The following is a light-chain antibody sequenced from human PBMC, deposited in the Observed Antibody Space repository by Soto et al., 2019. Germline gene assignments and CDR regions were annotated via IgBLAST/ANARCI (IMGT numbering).Light chain of an antibody. CDR3: QHYGALVWT. Sequence: IVLTQSPGTLSLSPGERATLSCRASQSIDSISLAWYQQKPGQAPRLLIYSTSTRATGVPDRFSVSGSGTDFTLTISRLEPEDFAVYYCQHYGALVWTFGQGTKVEFK. V-gene: IGKV3-20*01. CDR1: QSIDSIS. CDR2: STS. J-gene: IGKJ1*01.